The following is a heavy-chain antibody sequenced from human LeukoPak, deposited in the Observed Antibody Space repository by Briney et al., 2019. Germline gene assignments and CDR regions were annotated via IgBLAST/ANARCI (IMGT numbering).Heavy chain of an antibody. J-gene: IGHJ3*02. CDR1: GFTFSSYG. Sequence: GGSLRLSCATSGFTFSSYGMHLVRQAPGKGLEWVAVMWYDGSNKYYADSVKGRFTISRDNSKNTLYLQMNSLRAEDTAVYYCARTRVRWLQSDAFDIWGQGTMVTVSS. D-gene: IGHD5-24*01. CDR2: MWYDGSNK. V-gene: IGHV3-33*08. CDR3: ARTRVRWLQSDAFDI.